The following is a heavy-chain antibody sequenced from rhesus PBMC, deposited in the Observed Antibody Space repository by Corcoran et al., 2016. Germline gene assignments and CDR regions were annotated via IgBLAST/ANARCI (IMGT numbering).Heavy chain of an antibody. CDR2: ISESGGTI. D-gene: IGHD5-42*01. V-gene: IGHV3-100*01. CDR3: TRDRRGYSGYSYFDY. Sequence: EVQLVESGGGLAKPGGSLRLSCAASGFTFSDYSMLWVRQGPGKGLEWVSVISESGGTIYYADSVKGRCTISRDNAKNSLFLQMNSLRAEDTAVYYCTRDRRGYSGYSYFDYWGQGVLVTVSS. CDR1: GFTFSDYS. J-gene: IGHJ4*01.